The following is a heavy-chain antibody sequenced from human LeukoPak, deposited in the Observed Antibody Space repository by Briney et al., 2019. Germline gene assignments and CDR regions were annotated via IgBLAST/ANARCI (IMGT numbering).Heavy chain of an antibody. CDR2: IDPSDSYT. J-gene: IGHJ4*02. CDR3: ARHHYDSSGYYRGIDY. V-gene: IGHV5-10-1*01. D-gene: IGHD3-22*01. CDR1: GYIFTSYW. Sequence: GESLKISCKGSGYIFTSYWISWVRQLPGKGLEWMGRIDPSDSYTNYSPSFQGHVTISADKSISTAYLQWSSLKASDTAMYYCARHHYDSSGYYRGIDYWGQGTLVTVSS.